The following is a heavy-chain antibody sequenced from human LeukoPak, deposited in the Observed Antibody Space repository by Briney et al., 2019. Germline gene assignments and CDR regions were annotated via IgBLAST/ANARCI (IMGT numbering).Heavy chain of an antibody. CDR3: AKGEDYYDSSGYFHYYFDY. V-gene: IGHV3-23*01. D-gene: IGHD3-22*01. CDR1: GFTFSSYA. CDR2: ITNSGSTT. Sequence: GGSLRLSCVASGFTFSSYAMSWVRQAPGKGLEWVSAITNSGSTTYYADSVKGRFTISRDNSKNTLYLQLSSLRAGDTAVYYCAKGEDYYDSSGYFHYYFDYWGQGTLVTVSS. J-gene: IGHJ4*02.